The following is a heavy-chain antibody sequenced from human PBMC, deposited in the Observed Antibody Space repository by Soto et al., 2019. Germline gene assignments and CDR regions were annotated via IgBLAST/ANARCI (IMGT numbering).Heavy chain of an antibody. J-gene: IGHJ4*02. V-gene: IGHV5-51*04. D-gene: IGHD4-17*01. CDR2: IYPGDSDT. Sequence: EVQLLQSGAEVKKPGASLKISCKGSGYTFTNYWIGGVRQMPGKGLEWMGMIYPGDSDTRYSPSFHDQVTISVDEPINTAYLQWGSLKASDTAMSYCARPGDDSDYMFEEWGQGTLVTVSS. CDR1: GYTFTNYW. CDR3: ARPGDDSDYMFEE.